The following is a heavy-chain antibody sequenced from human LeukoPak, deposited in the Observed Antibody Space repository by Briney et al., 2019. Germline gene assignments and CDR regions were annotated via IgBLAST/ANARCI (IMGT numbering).Heavy chain of an antibody. Sequence: GGSLRLSCAASGFTFSSCAMSWVRQAPGKGLEWVSSISGSSDSIYYADSVKGRFTVSRANSENTLYLQMNSLRAEDTAVYYCASILLWYVYDYWGQGTLVTVSS. CDR1: GFTFSSCA. V-gene: IGHV3-23*01. CDR3: ASILLWYVYDY. D-gene: IGHD3-10*01. J-gene: IGHJ4*02. CDR2: ISGSSDSI.